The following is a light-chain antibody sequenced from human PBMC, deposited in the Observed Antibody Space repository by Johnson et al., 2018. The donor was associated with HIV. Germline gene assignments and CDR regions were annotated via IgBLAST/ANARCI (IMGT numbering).Light chain of an antibody. CDR3: GTWDNSLSTGGV. Sequence: QSVLTQPPSVSAAPGQKVTISCSGSSSNIGRNYVSWYQQLPGTAPKLLIFDNNKRPSGIPDRFSGPKSGTSATLGITGLQTGDEADYYCGTWDNSLSTGGVFGTGTKVTVL. V-gene: IGLV1-51*01. CDR2: DNN. J-gene: IGLJ1*01. CDR1: SSNIGRNY.